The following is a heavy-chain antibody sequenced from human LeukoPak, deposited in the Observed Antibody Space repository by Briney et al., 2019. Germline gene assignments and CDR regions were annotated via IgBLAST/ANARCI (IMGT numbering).Heavy chain of an antibody. CDR2: IRHDGSNQ. Sequence: PGGSLRLSCAASGFTFSTYGMQWVRQAPGKGLEWVAFIRHDGSNQYYTDSVKGRFTISRDNSKNTLYLQMNNLRAEDTAVYYCAKVPGIALNNPFDFWGQGTMVTVSS. CDR1: GFTFSTYG. J-gene: IGHJ3*01. CDR3: AKVPGIALNNPFDF. V-gene: IGHV3-30*02. D-gene: IGHD6-13*01.